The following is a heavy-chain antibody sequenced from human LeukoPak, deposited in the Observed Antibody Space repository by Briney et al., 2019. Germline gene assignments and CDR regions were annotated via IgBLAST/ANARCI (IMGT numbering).Heavy chain of an antibody. D-gene: IGHD2-8*01. J-gene: IGHJ4*02. CDR3: ARARGVCTNGVCYRAYYFDY. V-gene: IGHV4-4*07. CDR2: IYTSGST. CDR1: GGSISSYY. Sequence: SETLSLTWTVYGGSISSYYWSWIRQPAGKGLEWIGRIYTSGSTNYNPSLKSRVTMSVDTSKNQFSLKLSSVTAADTAVYYCARARGVCTNGVCYRAYYFDYWGQGTLVTVSS.